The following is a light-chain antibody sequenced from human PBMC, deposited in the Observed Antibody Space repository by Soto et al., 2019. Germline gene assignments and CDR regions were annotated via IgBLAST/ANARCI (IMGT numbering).Light chain of an antibody. V-gene: IGLV2-23*01. Sequence: QSVLTQPASVSGSPGQSITISCTGTSSDVGSHNLVSWYQQYPGKAPKLIIFEASKRPSGVSNRFSGSKSGSTVSLTISGLQAEDEADYYCCSNAAGRSYVFGTGTKVTV. CDR3: CSNAAGRSYV. J-gene: IGLJ1*01. CDR1: SSDVGSHNL. CDR2: EAS.